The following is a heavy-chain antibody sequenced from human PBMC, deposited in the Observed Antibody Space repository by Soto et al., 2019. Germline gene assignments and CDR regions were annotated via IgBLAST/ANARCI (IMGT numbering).Heavy chain of an antibody. CDR3: ARLDTVANYFDY. CDR2: IYYRGTT. V-gene: IGHV4-59*01. Sequence: KPSETLSLTCAVSGGSITRYYWSWIRQPPGKGLEWIASIYYRGTTNHNPSLKSRVTISVDMSKNQFSLKLTSVTAADTAVYFCARLDTVANYFDYWGQGALVTVSS. CDR1: GGSITRYY. D-gene: IGHD1-1*01. J-gene: IGHJ4*02.